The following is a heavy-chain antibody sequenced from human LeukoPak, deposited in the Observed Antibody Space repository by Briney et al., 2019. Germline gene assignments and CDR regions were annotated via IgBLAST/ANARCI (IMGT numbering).Heavy chain of an antibody. D-gene: IGHD3-3*01. V-gene: IGHV4-34*01. Sequence: SETLSLTCAVYGGSSIGYYWSWIRQPPGKGLEWIGEINHFGSTNYSPSLKSRVTISIDTSKNQFSLKLSSVTAADTAVYYCARNRSREWGFDYWGQGTLVTVSS. CDR3: ARNRSREWGFDY. J-gene: IGHJ4*02. CDR2: INHFGST. CDR1: GGSSIGYY.